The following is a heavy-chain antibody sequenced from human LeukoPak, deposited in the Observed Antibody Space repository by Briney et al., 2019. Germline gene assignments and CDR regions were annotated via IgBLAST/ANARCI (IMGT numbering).Heavy chain of an antibody. J-gene: IGHJ4*02. V-gene: IGHV4-59*01. CDR2: IFYSGTT. CDR1: GGSISPYY. D-gene: IGHD6-25*01. Sequence: PSETLSLTCTVSGGSISPYYWSWIRQPPGRGLEWIGYIFYSGTTTYNPSLKSRVTISLDSSKNQFFLRLTSMTAADTAMYYCARAETLAAIYFDFWGLGTPVTVSS. CDR3: ARAETLAAIYFDF.